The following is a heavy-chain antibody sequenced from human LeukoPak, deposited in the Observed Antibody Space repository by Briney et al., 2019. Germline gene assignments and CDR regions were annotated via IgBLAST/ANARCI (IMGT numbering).Heavy chain of an antibody. J-gene: IGHJ6*02. CDR2: FDPEDGET. Sequence: GASVKVSCKVSGYTLTELSMHWVRQAPGKGLEWMGGFDPEDGETIYAQKFQGRVTMTEDTSTDTAYMELSSLRSEDTAVYYCATDTGRWTASYYYYYGVDVWGQGTTVTVSS. V-gene: IGHV1-24*01. D-gene: IGHD3-3*01. CDR3: ATDTGRWTASYYYYYGVDV. CDR1: GYTLTELS.